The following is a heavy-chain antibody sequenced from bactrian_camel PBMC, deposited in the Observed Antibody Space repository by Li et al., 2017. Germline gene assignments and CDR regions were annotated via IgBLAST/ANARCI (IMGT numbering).Heavy chain of an antibody. Sequence: QVQLVESGGGSVQAGGSLRLSCTASGLDYRTGCLGWFRQFPGMEREGLATLSVDGGIPHYADAVKGRFTISQDKTKNAVYLQMNSLKPEDTAVYYCVRDADSWSDYWGQGTQVTVS. D-gene: IGHD6*01. CDR2: LSVDGGIP. J-gene: IGHJ4*01. V-gene: IGHV3S1*01. CDR3: VRDADSWSDY. CDR1: GLDYRTGC.